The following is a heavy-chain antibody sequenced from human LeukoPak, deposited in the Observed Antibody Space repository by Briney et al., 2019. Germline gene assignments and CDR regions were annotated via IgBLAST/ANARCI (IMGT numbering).Heavy chain of an antibody. CDR2: ISPGGGPT. J-gene: IGHJ4*02. D-gene: IGHD5-12*01. CDR3: AKDGAWLRFDD. Sequence: GGSLRLSCAASGFTVSSNYMNWVRQAPGKGLEWVSGISPGGGPTYYADSVRGRFTISRDDSKNTLYLQMKNLRAEDTAVYYCAKDGAWLRFDDWGQGILVTVSS. CDR1: GFTVSSNY. V-gene: IGHV3-23*01.